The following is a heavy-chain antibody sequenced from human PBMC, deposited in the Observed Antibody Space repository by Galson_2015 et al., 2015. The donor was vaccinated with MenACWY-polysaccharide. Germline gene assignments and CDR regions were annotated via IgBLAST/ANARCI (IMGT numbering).Heavy chain of an antibody. CDR1: GFPFSNYA. Sequence: LRLSCAASGFPFSNYAMHWVRQAPGRGLQWAGVLASDGNNGFYADSVKGRFTISRDNYMNTLYLQMNSLRVEDTAVYYCARGYQNTWDYCGYFDYWGQGALVTVSS. CDR3: ARGYQNTWDYCGYFDY. V-gene: IGHV3-30*03. D-gene: IGHD4-23*01. CDR2: LASDGNNG. J-gene: IGHJ4*02.